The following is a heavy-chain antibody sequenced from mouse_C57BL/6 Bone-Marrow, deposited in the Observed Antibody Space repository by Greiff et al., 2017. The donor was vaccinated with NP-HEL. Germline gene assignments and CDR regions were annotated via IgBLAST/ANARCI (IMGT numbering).Heavy chain of an antibody. V-gene: IGHV5-9*01. Sequence: EVKLMESGGGLVKPGGSLKLSCAASGFTFSSYTMSWVRQTPEKRLEWVATISGGGGNTYYPDSVKGRFTISRDNAKNTLYLQMSSLRSEDTALYYCARHRKSRYFDVWGTGTTVTVSS. CDR3: ARHRKSRYFDV. J-gene: IGHJ1*03. CDR1: GFTFSSYT. CDR2: ISGGGGNT.